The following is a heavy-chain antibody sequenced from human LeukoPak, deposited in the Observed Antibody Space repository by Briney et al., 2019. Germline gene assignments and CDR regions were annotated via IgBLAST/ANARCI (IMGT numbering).Heavy chain of an antibody. CDR3: ARGSDLRWSDWYFDL. CDR1: GYTFTGYY. V-gene: IGHV1-2*02. Sequence: ASVKVSCKASGYTFTGYYMHWVRQAPGQPLEWMGWINPNSGGTNYAQKFQGRVTMTRDTSISTAYMELSRLRSDDTAVYYCARGSDLRWSDWYFDLWGRGTLVTVSS. D-gene: IGHD4-23*01. J-gene: IGHJ2*01. CDR2: INPNSGGT.